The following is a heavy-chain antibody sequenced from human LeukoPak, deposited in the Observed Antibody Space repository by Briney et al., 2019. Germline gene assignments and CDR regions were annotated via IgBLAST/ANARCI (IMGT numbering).Heavy chain of an antibody. D-gene: IGHD5-12*01. Sequence: ETLSLTCAVSGDSISNSNWWTWIRQPPGKGLEWIGEVYPSGSTNYSPSLKSRVTISVDTSKNQFSLKLSSVTAADTAVYYCARVVYSGYDFRGAMDVWGKGTTVTVSS. CDR1: GDSISNSNW. J-gene: IGHJ6*03. V-gene: IGHV4-4*02. CDR3: ARVVYSGYDFRGAMDV. CDR2: VYPSGST.